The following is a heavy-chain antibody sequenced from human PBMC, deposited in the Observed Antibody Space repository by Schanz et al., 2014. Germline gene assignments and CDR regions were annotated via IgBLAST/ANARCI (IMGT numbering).Heavy chain of an antibody. CDR1: GFIFRSFG. V-gene: IGHV3-33*06. Sequence: QGQLVESGGGVVQPGKSLRLSCATSGFIFRSFGIHWVRQAPGKGLEWVAVIWSDGTNEYYADSVKGRFTISGDSSKYTVYLQMNSLRADDTAVYYCAKGPYYYYYMDVWGNGTTVTVS. CDR2: IWSDGTNE. J-gene: IGHJ6*03. CDR3: AKGPYYYYYMDV.